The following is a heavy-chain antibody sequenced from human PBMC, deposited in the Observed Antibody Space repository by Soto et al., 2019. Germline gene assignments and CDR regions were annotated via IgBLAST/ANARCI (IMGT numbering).Heavy chain of an antibody. V-gene: IGHV3-21*01. CDR3: AREGVIETDGAFDI. CDR2: ISSSSSYI. Sequence: EVQLVESGGGLVKPGGSLRLSCAASGFTFSSYSMNWVRQAPGKGLEWVSSISSSSSYIYYADSVKGRFTISRDNAKNSLYLQTNSLRAEDTALYYCAREGVIETDGAFDIWGQGTMVTVSS. J-gene: IGHJ3*02. D-gene: IGHD3-16*02. CDR1: GFTFSSYS.